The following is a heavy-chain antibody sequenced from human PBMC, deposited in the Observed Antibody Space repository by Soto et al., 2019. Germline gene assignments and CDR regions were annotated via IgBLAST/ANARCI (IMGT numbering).Heavy chain of an antibody. D-gene: IGHD2-15*01. J-gene: IGHJ4*02. CDR2: ISGGGRGA. V-gene: IGHV3-23*01. Sequence: EVQLLESGGGLVQPGGSLRLSFTASGFTFSDHAMTWVRQAPGKGLEWLSGISGGGRGAYYADSVKGRFTVSRANSNNTLFLQMDSLRVEDTAVYYCAIDLWWYTHWGQGTLVTVSS. CDR3: AIDLWWYTH. CDR1: GFTFSDHA.